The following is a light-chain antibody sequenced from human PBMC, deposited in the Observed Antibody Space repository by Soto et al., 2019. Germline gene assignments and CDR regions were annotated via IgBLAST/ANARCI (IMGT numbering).Light chain of an antibody. CDR1: QSVSSSY. Sequence: EIVLTQSPGTLSLSPGERATLSCRASQSVSSSYLAWYQQKPGQAPRLLIYGASSRATGIPDRFSGSGSGTDFTLTSSRLELEDFAVYYCQQYGSSPRTWTFGQGTKVEIK. CDR3: QQYGSSPRTWT. CDR2: GAS. V-gene: IGKV3-20*01. J-gene: IGKJ1*01.